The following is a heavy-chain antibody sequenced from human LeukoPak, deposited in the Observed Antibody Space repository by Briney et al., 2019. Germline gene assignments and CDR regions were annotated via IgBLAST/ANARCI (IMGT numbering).Heavy chain of an antibody. CDR3: AREQTPLPAPDAFDI. Sequence: GVSVKVSCKASGGTFSSYAISWVRQAPGQGLEWMGRIIPIFGTANYAQKFQGRVTITTDESTSTAYMELSSLRSEDTDVYYCAREQTPLPAPDAFDIWGQGTMVTVSS. CDR2: IIPIFGTA. J-gene: IGHJ3*02. V-gene: IGHV1-69*05. D-gene: IGHD4-23*01. CDR1: GGTFSSYA.